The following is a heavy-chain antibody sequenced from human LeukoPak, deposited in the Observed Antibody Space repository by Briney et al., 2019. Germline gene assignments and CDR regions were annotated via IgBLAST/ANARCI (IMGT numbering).Heavy chain of an antibody. Sequence: PGGSLRLSCAASGFTFSSYWMSWVRQAPGKGREWVADIKQDGSEKYYVDSVKGRFTISRDNAKNSLYLQMNSLRAEDTAVYYCARDALRYCSGGSCYSEYSDYWGQGTLVTVSS. CDR1: GFTFSSYW. CDR3: ARDALRYCSGGSCYSEYSDY. V-gene: IGHV3-7*03. CDR2: IKQDGSEK. D-gene: IGHD2-15*01. J-gene: IGHJ4*02.